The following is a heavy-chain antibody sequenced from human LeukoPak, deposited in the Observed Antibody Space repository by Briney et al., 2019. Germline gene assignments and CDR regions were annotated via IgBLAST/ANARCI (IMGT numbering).Heavy chain of an antibody. CDR1: GFTFSDYY. V-gene: IGHV3-11*04. Sequence: PGGSLRLSCAASGFTFSDYYMSWIRQAPGKGLEWFSYIDSSGYTIYYADSMKGRFTISRDNAKNSLYLQMNSLRAEDTAVYYCASPADCSGGSCYSNYYYYMDVWGKGTTVTVSS. CDR2: IDSSGYTI. D-gene: IGHD2-15*01. J-gene: IGHJ6*03. CDR3: ASPADCSGGSCYSNYYYYMDV.